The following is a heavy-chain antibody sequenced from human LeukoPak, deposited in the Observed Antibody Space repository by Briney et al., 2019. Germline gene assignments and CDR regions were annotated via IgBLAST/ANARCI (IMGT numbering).Heavy chain of an antibody. J-gene: IGHJ4*02. CDR1: GGSISSYY. V-gene: IGHV4-59*08. CDR2: IYYSGST. CDR3: AGRTGTLDY. Sequence: SETQSVTCTVSGGSISSYYWSWIRQPPGKGLEWIGYIYYSGSTNYNPSLKSRVTISVDTSKNQFSLKLSSVTAADTAVYYCAGRTGTLDYWGQGTLVTVSS. D-gene: IGHD1-7*01.